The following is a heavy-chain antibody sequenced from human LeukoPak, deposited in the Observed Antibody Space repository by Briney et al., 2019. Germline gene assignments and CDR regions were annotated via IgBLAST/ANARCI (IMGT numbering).Heavy chain of an antibody. D-gene: IGHD6-13*01. CDR2: ISGSGGST. Sequence: GGSLRLSCAATGFSFSTYAMTWVRQAPGKGLEWVSAISGSGGSTYYADSVKGRFTISRDNSKNTLYLQMNSLRAEDTAVYYCAKDPDPAAGTGYWGQGTLVTVSS. CDR3: AKDPDPAAGTGY. CDR1: GFSFSTYA. V-gene: IGHV3-23*01. J-gene: IGHJ4*02.